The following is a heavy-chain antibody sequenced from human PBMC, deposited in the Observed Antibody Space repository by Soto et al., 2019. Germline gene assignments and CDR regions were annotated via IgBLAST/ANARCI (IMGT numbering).Heavy chain of an antibody. J-gene: IGHJ6*03. V-gene: IGHV6-1*01. CDR2: TYYRSKWYN. D-gene: IGHD5-12*01. CDR1: GDSVSSNSAA. Sequence: SQTLSLTCAISGDSVSSNSAAWNWIRQSPSRGLEWLGRTYYRSKWYNDYAVSVKSRVTISVDTSKNQFSLKLSSVTAADTAVYYCARGRIHLNDSGYVGYYYYYYMDVWGKGTTVTVSS. CDR3: ARGRIHLNDSGYVGYYYYYYMDV.